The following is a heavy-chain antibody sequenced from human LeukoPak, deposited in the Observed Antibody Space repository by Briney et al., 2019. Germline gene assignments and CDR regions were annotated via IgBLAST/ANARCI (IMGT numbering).Heavy chain of an antibody. J-gene: IGHJ4*02. CDR2: IYSGGST. CDR3: ASLVGGSGWTGYYFDY. Sequence: GGSLRLSCAASGFIVSSNYMSWVRQAPGKGLEWVSVIYSGGSTYYADSVKGRFTISRDISKNTLYPQMNSLRAEDTTVYYCASLVGGSGWTGYYFDYWGQGTLVTVSS. D-gene: IGHD6-19*01. CDR1: GFIVSSNY. V-gene: IGHV3-53*01.